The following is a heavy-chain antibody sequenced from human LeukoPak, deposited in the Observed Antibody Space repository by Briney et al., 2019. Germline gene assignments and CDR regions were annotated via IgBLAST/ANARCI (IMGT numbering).Heavy chain of an antibody. Sequence: ASVKVSCKASGYTFTSYDINWVRQATGQGLEWMGWMNPNSGNTGYAQKFQGRVTMTRNTSISTAYMELSSLRSEDTAVYYCALHGRAWYYYYGMDVWGQGTTVTVSS. J-gene: IGHJ6*02. CDR2: MNPNSGNT. CDR1: GYTFTSYD. V-gene: IGHV1-8*01. D-gene: IGHD1-26*01. CDR3: ALHGRAWYYYYGMDV.